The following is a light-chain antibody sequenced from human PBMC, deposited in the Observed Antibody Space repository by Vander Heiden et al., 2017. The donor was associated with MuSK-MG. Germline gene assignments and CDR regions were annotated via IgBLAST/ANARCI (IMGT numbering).Light chain of an antibody. CDR1: QNINNY. V-gene: IGKV3-11*01. CDR3: QQRSLWPPVEM. J-gene: IGKJ1*01. CDR2: DAS. Sequence: EFVLSQSPVSLSLSPVERATLSGRASQNINNYLAWYQQKPGQAPRLLIFDASNRATGIPARFSGSGSGTDFILTISSLEPEDFAVYFCQQRSLWPPVEMFGQGTKVEIK.